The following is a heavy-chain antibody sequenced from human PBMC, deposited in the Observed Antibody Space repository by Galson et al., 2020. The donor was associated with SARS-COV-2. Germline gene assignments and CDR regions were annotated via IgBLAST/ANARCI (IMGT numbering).Heavy chain of an antibody. CDR2: ISAYNGNT. CDR3: ARVGSSWLGYVISPNFDY. V-gene: IGHV1-18*01. J-gene: IGHJ4*02. Sequence: ASVKVSCKASGYTFTSYGISWVRQAPGQGLEWMGWISAYNGNTNYAQKLQGRVTMTTDTSTSTAYMELRSLRSDDTAVYYCARVGSSWLGYVISPNFDYWGQGTLVTVSS. D-gene: IGHD6-13*01. CDR1: GYTFTSYG.